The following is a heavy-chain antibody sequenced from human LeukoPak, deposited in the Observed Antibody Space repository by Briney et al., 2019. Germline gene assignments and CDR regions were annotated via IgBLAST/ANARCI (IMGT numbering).Heavy chain of an antibody. CDR2: IIPIFGTA. V-gene: IGHV1-69*01. CDR1: GGTFSSYA. D-gene: IGHD4-11*01. Sequence: ASVKVSCKASGGTFSSYAISWVRQAPGQGLEWMGGIIPIFGTASYAQKFQGRVTITADESTSTAYMELSSLRSEDTAVYYCARDSSNYEYYYYYMDVWGKGTTVTVSS. CDR3: ARDSSNYEYYYYYMDV. J-gene: IGHJ6*03.